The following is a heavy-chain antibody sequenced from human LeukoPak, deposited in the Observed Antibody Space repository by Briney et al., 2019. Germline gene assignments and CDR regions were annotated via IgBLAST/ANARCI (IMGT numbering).Heavy chain of an antibody. CDR2: CDSDGSGT. Sequence: PGGSLGLSCAASGFTFSIYWMYWVRQAPGKGLMWVSRCDSDGSGTTYVDSVKGRFTVSRDNAKSTLYLQMSSLRAEDTAVYYCATSSVWGGAFNIWGQGTMVTVSS. CDR3: ATSSVWGGAFNI. V-gene: IGHV3-74*01. J-gene: IGHJ3*02. CDR1: GFTFSIYW. D-gene: IGHD3-16*01.